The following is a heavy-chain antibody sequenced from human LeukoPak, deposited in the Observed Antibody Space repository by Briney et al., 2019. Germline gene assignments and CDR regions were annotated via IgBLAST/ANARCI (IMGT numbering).Heavy chain of an antibody. D-gene: IGHD4-17*01. CDR2: TSGSGGNT. CDR3: ARGRGGDYVPSRFDY. J-gene: IGHJ4*02. Sequence: GGSLRLSCSASGFAFSGFAMGWVRQAPGKGLEWVSSTSGSGGNTYYADSVEGRFTVSRDNSKSTLFLQMNSLRAEDTALYYCARGRGGDYVPSRFDYWGQGILVTVSS. V-gene: IGHV3-23*01. CDR1: GFAFSGFA.